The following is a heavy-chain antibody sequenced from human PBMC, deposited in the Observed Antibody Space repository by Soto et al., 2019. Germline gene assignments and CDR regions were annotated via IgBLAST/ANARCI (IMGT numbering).Heavy chain of an antibody. J-gene: IGHJ1*01. CDR1: GNTFTSYY. Sequence: ASVKVSCKASGNTFTSYYMHWGRQAPGQGLEWMGIINPSGGSTSYAQKFQGRVTMTRDTSTSTVYMELSSLRSEDTAVYYCARDDSSGYYGLWGQGTLVTVS. CDR2: INPSGGST. V-gene: IGHV1-46*01. CDR3: ARDDSSGYYGL. D-gene: IGHD3-22*01.